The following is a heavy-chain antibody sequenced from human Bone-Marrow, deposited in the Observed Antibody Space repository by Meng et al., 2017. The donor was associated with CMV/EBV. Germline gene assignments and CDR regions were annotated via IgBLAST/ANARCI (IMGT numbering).Heavy chain of an antibody. CDR2: IIPILGIA. Sequence: RYAISWVRQALGQGLEWMGGIIPILGIANYAQKFQGRVTITADKSTSTAYMELSSLRSEDTAVYYCAREVDCSSTSCYTGYGWFDPWGQGTLVTVSS. D-gene: IGHD2-2*02. J-gene: IGHJ5*02. V-gene: IGHV1-69*10. CDR1: RYA. CDR3: AREVDCSSTSCYTGYGWFDP.